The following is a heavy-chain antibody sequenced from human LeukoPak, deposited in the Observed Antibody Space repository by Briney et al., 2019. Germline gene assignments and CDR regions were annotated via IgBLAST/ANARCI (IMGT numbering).Heavy chain of an antibody. J-gene: IGHJ4*02. Sequence: GGSLRLSCAASGFTFSSHRMHWVRQAPGQGLEWVAYVSTSSTTIQYADSVKGRSTISRDDAKNSLSLQMNSLRVEDTAVYYCARVIAIHTVTPFDHWGQGTLVTVSS. D-gene: IGHD4-11*01. CDR3: ARVIAIHTVTPFDH. CDR1: GFTFSSHR. CDR2: VSTSSTTI. V-gene: IGHV3-48*04.